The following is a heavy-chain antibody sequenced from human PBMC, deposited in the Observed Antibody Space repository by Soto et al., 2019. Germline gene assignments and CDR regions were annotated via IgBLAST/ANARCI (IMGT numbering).Heavy chain of an antibody. CDR2: ISSSSSTI. Sequence: EVQLVESGGGLVQPGGSLRLSCAASGFTFSSYSMSWVRQAPGKGLEWVSYISSSSSTIYYADSVKGRFTISRDNAKNSPNHNINSLRYEHTTVYYSARDIRDDYYNSTGYYNHWYFDLWGRGTLVTVSS. CDR1: GFTFSSYS. J-gene: IGHJ2*01. CDR3: ARDIRDDYYNSTGYYNHWYFDL. D-gene: IGHD3-22*01. V-gene: IGHV3-48*02.